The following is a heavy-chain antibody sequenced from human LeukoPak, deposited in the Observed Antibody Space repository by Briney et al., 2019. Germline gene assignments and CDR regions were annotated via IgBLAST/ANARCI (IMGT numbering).Heavy chain of an antibody. Sequence: ASVKVSCKASGYTFTSYAMNWVRQAPGQGLEWMGGIIPIFGTANYAQKFQGRVTITADESTSTAYMELSSLRSEDTAVYYCARDQARWLQKDAFDIWGQGTMVTVSS. CDR3: ARDQARWLQKDAFDI. CDR1: GYTFTSYA. CDR2: IIPIFGTA. D-gene: IGHD5-24*01. J-gene: IGHJ3*02. V-gene: IGHV1-69*13.